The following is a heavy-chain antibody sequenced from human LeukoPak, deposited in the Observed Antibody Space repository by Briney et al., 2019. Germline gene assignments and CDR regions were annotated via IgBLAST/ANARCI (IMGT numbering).Heavy chain of an antibody. Sequence: PGGSLRLSCAASGFSFRSCWMSWVRQAPGKGLEWVANIKEDGSEKYYVDSVKGRFTISRDNAENALYLQMNSLRAEDTAVHYCARVAWPHYFDYWGQGTLVTVSS. D-gene: IGHD2-21*01. CDR1: GFSFRSCW. CDR3: ARVAWPHYFDY. CDR2: IKEDGSEK. V-gene: IGHV3-7*01. J-gene: IGHJ4*02.